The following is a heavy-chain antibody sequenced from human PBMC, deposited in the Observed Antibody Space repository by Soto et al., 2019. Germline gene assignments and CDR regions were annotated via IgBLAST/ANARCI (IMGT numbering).Heavy chain of an antibody. CDR2: ISYDGSNK. Sequence: QVQVVESGGGVVQPGRSLRLSCAASGFTFSSYAMHWVRQAPGKGLEWVAVISYDGSNKYYADSVKGRFTISRDNSKNTRYLQMNSLRAGDTAGYYCASLTGRAAAAGTRGGTLDYWGQGTLVTVSS. V-gene: IGHV3-30-3*01. D-gene: IGHD6-13*01. J-gene: IGHJ4*02. CDR1: GFTFSSYA. CDR3: ASLTGRAAAAGTRGGTLDY.